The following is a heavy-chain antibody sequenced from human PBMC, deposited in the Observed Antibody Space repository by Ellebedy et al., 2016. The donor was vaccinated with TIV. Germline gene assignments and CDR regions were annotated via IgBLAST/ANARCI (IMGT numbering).Heavy chain of an antibody. CDR3: VREATVRGLRRNPRQKFLDF. Sequence: GESLKISCAASGFSFGNFGMQWVRQAPGKGLECVASISPDGRDTNYADSVKGRFTISRDNSWNTLSVQMNSLRREDTATYYCVREATVRGLRRNPRQKFLDFWGQGTLVTVSS. D-gene: IGHD3-3*01. CDR2: ISPDGRDT. V-gene: IGHV3-30*03. CDR1: GFSFGNFG. J-gene: IGHJ4*02.